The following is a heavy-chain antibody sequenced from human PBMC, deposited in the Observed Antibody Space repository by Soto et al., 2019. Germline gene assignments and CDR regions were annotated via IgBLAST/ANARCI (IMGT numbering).Heavy chain of an antibody. V-gene: IGHV4-34*01. J-gene: IGHJ4*01. CDR3: ARGNEYGGVPFDY. CDR2: INHSGST. CDR1: GGSFSGYY. Sequence: SETLSLTCAVYGGSFSGYYWSWIRQPPGKGLEWIGEINHSGSTNYNPSLKSRVTISVDRSKNQFSLQMTSVTAADTAVYYCARGNEYGGVPFDYWGHGLLVTVSS. D-gene: IGHD4-17*01.